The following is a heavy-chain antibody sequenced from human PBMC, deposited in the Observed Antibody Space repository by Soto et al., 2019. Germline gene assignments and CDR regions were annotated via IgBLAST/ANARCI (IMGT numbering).Heavy chain of an antibody. J-gene: IGHJ6*02. CDR3: ARVPGYSSPYYGMDV. Sequence: QVQLQESGPGLVKPSETLSLTCTVSGGSVSSGSYYWSWIRQPPGKGLEWIGYIYYSGSTYYNPSLKSRVTISVDTSKNQFSLKLSSVTAADTAVYYCARVPGYSSPYYGMDVWGQGTTVTVSS. D-gene: IGHD6-13*01. CDR1: GGSVSSGSYY. V-gene: IGHV4-61*01. CDR2: IYYSGST.